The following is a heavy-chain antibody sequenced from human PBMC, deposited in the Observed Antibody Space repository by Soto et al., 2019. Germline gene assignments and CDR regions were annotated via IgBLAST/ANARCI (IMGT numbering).Heavy chain of an antibody. J-gene: IGHJ4*02. D-gene: IGHD2-21*01. V-gene: IGHV1-18*01. CDR1: GYTFSSYG. CDR3: KRNFRESCGGPSCPYFDF. CDR2: ISANSGDT. Sequence: QVQLVQSGAEVKEPGASVRVSCKASGYTFSSYGFSWVRQAPGQGLEWVAWISANSGDTNSAQKFQGRVTLTTDTSTSTAYMDLRSLTYDDTVSYYYKRNFRESCGGPSCPYFDFWGQGTLVTVSS.